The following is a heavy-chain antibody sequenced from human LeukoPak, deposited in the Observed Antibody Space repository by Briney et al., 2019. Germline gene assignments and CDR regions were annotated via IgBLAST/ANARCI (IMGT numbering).Heavy chain of an antibody. D-gene: IGHD3-22*01. CDR1: GDSVSSNSAA. J-gene: IGHJ4*02. CDR2: TYYRSKWYN. V-gene: IGHV6-1*01. Sequence: SQTLSLTCAISGDSVSSNSAAWNWIRQSPSRGLEWLGRTYYRSKWYNDYAVSVKSRITINPDTSKNQFSLKLSSVTAADTAVYYCAREYYDSSGYYLSPGHFDYWGQGTLVTVSS. CDR3: AREYYDSSGYYLSPGHFDY.